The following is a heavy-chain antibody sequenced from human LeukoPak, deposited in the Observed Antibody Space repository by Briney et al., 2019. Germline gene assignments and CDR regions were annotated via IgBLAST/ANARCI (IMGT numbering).Heavy chain of an antibody. D-gene: IGHD2-21*01. CDR3: TRDLFNAVYM. J-gene: IGHJ3*02. Sequence: PGGSLRPSSAASGFTFNSYSMNWVRQAPGKGLEWVSFITSSSSIIYYADSVKGRFTISRDNAKNSLYLQMNSLRDEDTAVYYCTRDLFNAVYMWGQGTMVTVSS. V-gene: IGHV3-48*02. CDR1: GFTFNSYS. CDR2: ITSSSSII.